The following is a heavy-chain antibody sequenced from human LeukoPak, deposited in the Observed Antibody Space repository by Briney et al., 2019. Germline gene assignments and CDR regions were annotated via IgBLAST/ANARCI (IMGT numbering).Heavy chain of an antibody. CDR2: IYYSGST. D-gene: IGHD2-8*01. Sequence: SETLSLTCTVSGGSISSYYWSWIRQPPGEGLEWIGYIYYSGSTNYNPSLKSRVTMSVDTSKNQFSLKLTSVTAADTAVYYCARGNDWFYYWGQGTLVTVSS. CDR1: GGSISSYY. J-gene: IGHJ5*01. CDR3: ARGNDWFYY. V-gene: IGHV4-59*08.